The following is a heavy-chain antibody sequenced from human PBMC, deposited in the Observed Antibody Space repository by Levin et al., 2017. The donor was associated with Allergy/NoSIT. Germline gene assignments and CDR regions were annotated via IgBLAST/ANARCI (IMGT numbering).Heavy chain of an antibody. CDR3: AKDAQWPNDAFDI. J-gene: IGHJ3*02. CDR2: ISGSGGST. V-gene: IGHV3-23*01. CDR1: GFTFSSYA. Sequence: GESLKISCAASGFTFSSYAMSWVRQAPGKGLEWVSAISGSGGSTYYADSVKGRFTISRDNSKNTLYLQMNSLRAEDTAVYYCAKDAQWPNDAFDIWGQGTMVTVSS. D-gene: IGHD6-19*01.